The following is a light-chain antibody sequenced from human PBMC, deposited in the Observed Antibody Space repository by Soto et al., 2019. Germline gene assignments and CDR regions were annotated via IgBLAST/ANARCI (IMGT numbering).Light chain of an antibody. V-gene: IGKV1-39*01. Sequence: DIQMTQSPSSLCSSVVDXFTXTXXASQSISSYLNWYQQKPGKAPKLLIYAASSLQSGVPSRFSGSGSGTDFTLTISSLQPEDFATYYCQQSYSTPLTFGGGTKVDIK. CDR1: QSISSY. J-gene: IGKJ4*01. CDR2: AAS. CDR3: QQSYSTPLT.